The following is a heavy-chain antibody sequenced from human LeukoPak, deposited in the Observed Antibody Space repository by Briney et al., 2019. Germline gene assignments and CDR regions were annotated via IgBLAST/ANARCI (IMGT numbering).Heavy chain of an antibody. CDR2: IYPGDSDT. Sequence: GESLKISCKGSGYSFTSYWIGWVRQMPGKGLEWMGIIYPGDSDTRYSPSFQGQVTISADKSISTAYLQWSSLKASDTAMHYCARHVETRYCSSTSCRSVNWFDPWGQGTLVTVSS. CDR3: ARHVETRYCSSTSCRSVNWFDP. D-gene: IGHD2-2*01. V-gene: IGHV5-51*01. CDR1: GYSFTSYW. J-gene: IGHJ5*02.